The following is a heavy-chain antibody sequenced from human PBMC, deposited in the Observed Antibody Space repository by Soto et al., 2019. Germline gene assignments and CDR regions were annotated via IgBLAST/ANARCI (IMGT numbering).Heavy chain of an antibody. Sequence: SETLSVTCTVSVGSISSYYWSWIRQPPGKGLEWIGYIYYIGITNYNPSLKSRVTISVDTSKNQFSLKLSSVTAADTAVYYCARTYSSSSHSPINWFDPWGQGTLVTVSS. CDR3: ARTYSSSSHSPINWFDP. V-gene: IGHV4-59*01. CDR1: VGSISSYY. CDR2: IYYIGIT. J-gene: IGHJ5*02. D-gene: IGHD6-6*01.